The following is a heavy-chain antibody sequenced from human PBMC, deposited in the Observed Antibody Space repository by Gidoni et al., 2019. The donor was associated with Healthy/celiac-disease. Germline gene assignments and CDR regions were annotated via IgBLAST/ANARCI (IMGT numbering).Heavy chain of an antibody. CDR3: AGAPPRGGRYSYGYTWNFQH. D-gene: IGHD5-18*01. J-gene: IGHJ1*01. CDR2: INHSGST. Sequence: QVQLQQWGAGLLKPSETLSLTCAVFGWSFSGSYWRWIRLPPGKGREWIGVINHSGSTNYIPSLKSRVTRSVDTSKNQFSLKLSSVNAADTAVYYCAGAPPRGGRYSYGYTWNFQHWGQGTLVTVSS. CDR1: GWSFSGSY. V-gene: IGHV4-34*01.